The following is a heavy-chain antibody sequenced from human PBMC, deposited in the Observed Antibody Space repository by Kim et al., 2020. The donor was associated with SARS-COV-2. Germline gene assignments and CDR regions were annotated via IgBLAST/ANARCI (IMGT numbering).Heavy chain of an antibody. D-gene: IGHD3-10*01. J-gene: IGHJ4*02. CDR3: AKDYRFGEFSPTFDY. V-gene: IGHV3-30*02. Sequence: DSVKCRFTISTDNSKNTLYLQMNSLRAEDTAVYYCAKDYRFGEFSPTFDYWGQGTLVTVSS.